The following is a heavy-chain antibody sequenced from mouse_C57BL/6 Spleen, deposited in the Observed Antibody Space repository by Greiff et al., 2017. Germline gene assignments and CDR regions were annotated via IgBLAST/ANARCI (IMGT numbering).Heavy chain of an antibody. V-gene: IGHV14-2*01. CDR1: GFNIKDYY. Sequence: VPLKQSGAELVKPGASVKLSCTASGFNIKDYYMHWVTQRTAQGLEWMGRIDPADGETKSDPHFLGKATIPADTSSNTADLQRSSLTYEDTAVYYCARGYGSSWYFDVWCTGTTVTVSS. D-gene: IGHD1-1*01. J-gene: IGHJ1*03. CDR3: ARGYGSSWYFDV. CDR2: IDPADGET.